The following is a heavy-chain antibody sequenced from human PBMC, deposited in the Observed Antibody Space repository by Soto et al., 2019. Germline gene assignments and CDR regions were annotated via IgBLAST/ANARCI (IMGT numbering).Heavy chain of an antibody. CDR3: ARHFILGIDYMDV. CDR2: IYYSGST. D-gene: IGHD7-27*01. J-gene: IGHJ6*03. Sequence: SETLSLTCTVSGGSISSYYWSWIRQPPGKGLEWIGYIYYSGSTNYNPPLKSRVTISVDTSKNQFSLKLSSVTAADTAVYYCARHFILGIDYMDVWGKGTTVTVSS. CDR1: GGSISSYY. V-gene: IGHV4-59*08.